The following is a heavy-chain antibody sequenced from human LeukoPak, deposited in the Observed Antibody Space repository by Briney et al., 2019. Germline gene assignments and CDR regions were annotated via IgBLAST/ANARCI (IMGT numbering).Heavy chain of an antibody. Sequence: SQTLSLTCAISGDSVSSNRATWIWIRQSPSRGLEWLGRTYYMSRWYNDYAASVTGRISVNPDTSKNQFSLQLNSVTPEDTALYYCARAPHGSGCDYWGQGTLVTVSS. V-gene: IGHV6-1*01. J-gene: IGHJ4*02. CDR1: GDSVSSNRAT. CDR2: TYYMSRWYN. D-gene: IGHD6-19*01. CDR3: ARAPHGSGCDY.